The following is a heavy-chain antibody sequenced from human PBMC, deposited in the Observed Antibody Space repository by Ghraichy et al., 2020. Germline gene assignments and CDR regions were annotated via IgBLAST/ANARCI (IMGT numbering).Heavy chain of an antibody. D-gene: IGHD3-16*02. CDR1: GGSFSGYY. J-gene: IGHJ4*02. CDR2: INHSGST. V-gene: IGHV4-34*01. CDR3: ARGRRVHDYVWGSYRPNDY. Sequence: SETLSLTCAVYGGSFSGYYWSWIRQPPGKGLEWIGEINHSGSTNYNPSLKSRVTISVDTSKNQFSLKLSSVTAADTAVYYCARGRRVHDYVWGSYRPNDYWGQGTLVTVSS.